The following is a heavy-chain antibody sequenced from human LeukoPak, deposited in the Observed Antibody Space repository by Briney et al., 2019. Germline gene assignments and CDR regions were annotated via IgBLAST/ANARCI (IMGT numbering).Heavy chain of an antibody. J-gene: IGHJ6*04. Sequence: GGSLRLSCAASGFTFSSYAMSWVRQAPGKGLEWVSAISGSGGSTYYAGSVRGRFAISRDHPTNTLNLQMNRLTVEDTAVYFCAAAYCGGDCYSDNHYYFMDVWGKGTTVTVSS. D-gene: IGHD2-21*02. CDR3: AAAYCGGDCYSDNHYYFMDV. V-gene: IGHV3-23*01. CDR2: ISGSGGST. CDR1: GFTFSSYA.